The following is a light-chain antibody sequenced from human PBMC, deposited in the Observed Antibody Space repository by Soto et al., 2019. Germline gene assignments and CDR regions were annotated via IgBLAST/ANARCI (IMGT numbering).Light chain of an antibody. Sequence: QSALTQPPSASGSPGQSVAISCTGTTSDVGGYNYVSWYQQHPGKAPKLIIYDVSTRPSGVSDRFSGAKSGNTASLTVSGAQGEDEGDYYCSSYVASNTLAVGGGAELTVL. J-gene: IGLJ2*01. CDR3: SSYVASNTLA. V-gene: IGLV2-8*01. CDR1: TSDVGGYNY. CDR2: DVS.